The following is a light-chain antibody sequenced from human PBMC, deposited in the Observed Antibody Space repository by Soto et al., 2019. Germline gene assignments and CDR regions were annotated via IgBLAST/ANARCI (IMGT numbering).Light chain of an antibody. CDR1: QSVSSNY. V-gene: IGKV3D-20*02. J-gene: IGKJ5*01. CDR2: GAS. Sequence: EIVLTQSPGTLSLSPGERATLSCRAIQSVSSNYLAWYQQKPGQAPRLLIFGASSRATGIPDRFSGSGSGTDFTLTISRLEPEDFAVYYCQQRSNWPPITFGQGTRLEIK. CDR3: QQRSNWPPIT.